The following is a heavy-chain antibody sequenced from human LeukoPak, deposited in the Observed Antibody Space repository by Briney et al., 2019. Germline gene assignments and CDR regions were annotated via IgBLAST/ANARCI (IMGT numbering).Heavy chain of an antibody. CDR1: GYTFTSYG. J-gene: IGHJ4*02. CDR3: ARDKRSYGSGWAFDY. V-gene: IGHV1-18*01. CDR2: ISAYNGNT. D-gene: IGHD6-19*01. Sequence: ASVKVSCKASGYTFTSYGISWVRQAPGQGLEWMGWISAYNGNTNYAQKLQGRVTMTTDTSTSTAYMELRSLRSDDTAVYYCARDKRSYGSGWAFDYWGQGTLVTVSS.